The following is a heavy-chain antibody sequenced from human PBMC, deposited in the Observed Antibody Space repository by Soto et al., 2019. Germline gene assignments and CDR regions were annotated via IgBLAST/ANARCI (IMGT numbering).Heavy chain of an antibody. CDR3: ARDPHGNSGSPNDAFDL. CDR1: GFTFGTYW. Sequence: EVQLVESGGGLVQPGGSLRLSCAASGFTFGTYWIHWVRQAPGEGLVCVSRIKTDGSRASYADFVKGRFTISSDNSKNTVYLQMNTLRAEDTALYYCARDPHGNSGSPNDAFDLWGQGTMVTVSS. D-gene: IGHD3-10*01. J-gene: IGHJ3*01. V-gene: IGHV3-74*01. CDR2: IKTDGSRA.